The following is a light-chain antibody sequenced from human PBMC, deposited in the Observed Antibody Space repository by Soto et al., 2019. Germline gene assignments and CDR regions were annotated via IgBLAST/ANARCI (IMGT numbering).Light chain of an antibody. Sequence: DIVMTQSPDSLAVTLGERATINCKSSQSVLYSSNNKNYLAWYQQKPGQPPKALIYWASTRESGVPQRFSGSGSGTDFTLTISSLQAEDVAVYYCQQYYTTPWTFG. V-gene: IGKV4-1*01. J-gene: IGKJ1*01. CDR2: WAS. CDR1: QSVLYSSNNKNY. CDR3: QQYYTTPWT.